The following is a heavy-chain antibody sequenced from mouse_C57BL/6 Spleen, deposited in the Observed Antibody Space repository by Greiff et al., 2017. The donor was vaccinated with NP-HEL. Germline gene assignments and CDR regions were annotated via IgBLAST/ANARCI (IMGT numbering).Heavy chain of an antibody. CDR3: TLLRPYFDY. J-gene: IGHJ2*01. V-gene: IGHV1-15*01. CDR2: IDPETGGT. Sequence: QVQLVESGAELVRPGASVTLSCKASGYTFTDYEMHWVKQTPVHGLEWIGAIDPETGGTAYNQKFKGKAILTADKSSSTAYMELRSLTSEDSAVYYCTLLRPYFDYWGQGTTLTVSS. D-gene: IGHD1-2*01. CDR1: GYTFTDYE.